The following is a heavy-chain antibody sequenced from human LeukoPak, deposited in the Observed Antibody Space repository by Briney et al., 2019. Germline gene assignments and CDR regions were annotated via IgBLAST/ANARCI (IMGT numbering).Heavy chain of an antibody. J-gene: IGHJ4*02. CDR3: AKDLDCSSTSCYPDY. Sequence: GGSLRLSFAASGFTFSSYAMSWVRQAPGKGLEWVSAISGSGGSTYYADSVNGRFTISRDNSKNTLYLQMNSLRAEDTAVYYCAKDLDCSSTSCYPDYWGQGTLVTVSS. CDR2: ISGSGGST. CDR1: GFTFSSYA. V-gene: IGHV3-23*01. D-gene: IGHD2-2*01.